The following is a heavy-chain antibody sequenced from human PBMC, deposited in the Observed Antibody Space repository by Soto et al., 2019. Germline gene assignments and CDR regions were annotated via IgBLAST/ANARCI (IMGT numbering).Heavy chain of an antibody. D-gene: IGHD3-10*01. CDR1: GYTFTGYY. CDR2: INPNSGGT. Sequence: QVQLVQSGAEVKKPGASVKVSCKASGYTFTGYYMHWVRQVPGQGLEWMGWINPNSGGTNYAQKFQGRVTMTRDTSISTAYMELSRLRSDDTAVYYCATGPREVNDYYYYGMDVWGQGTTVTVSS. V-gene: IGHV1-2*02. CDR3: ATGPREVNDYYYYGMDV. J-gene: IGHJ6*02.